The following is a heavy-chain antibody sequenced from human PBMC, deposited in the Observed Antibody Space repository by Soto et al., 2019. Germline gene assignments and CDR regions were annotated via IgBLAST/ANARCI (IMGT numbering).Heavy chain of an antibody. D-gene: IGHD2-2*02. CDR3: ARDLVGELVPAAIRSLYGMDV. CDR1: GFTLSSYH. CDR2: ISSSGSTI. Sequence: PGGSLRLSCVASGFTLSSYHMDWIRQAPGKGLEWVSYISSSGSTIYYADSVKGRFTISRDNAKNSLYLQMNSLRAEDTAVYYCARDLVGELVPAAIRSLYGMDVWGQGTTVTVSS. J-gene: IGHJ6*02. V-gene: IGHV3-11*01.